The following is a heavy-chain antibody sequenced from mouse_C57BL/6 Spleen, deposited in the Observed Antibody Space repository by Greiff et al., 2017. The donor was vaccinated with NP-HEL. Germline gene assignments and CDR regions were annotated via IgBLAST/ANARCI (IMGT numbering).Heavy chain of an antibody. D-gene: IGHD2-4*01. Sequence: QVQLQQSGPELVKPGASVKISCKASGYAFSSSWMNWVKQRPGKGLEWIGRIYPGDGDTNYNGKFKGRATLTADKSSSTAYMQLSSLTSEDSAVYFCARSMITTRGHFDYWGQGTTLTVSS. CDR1: GYAFSSSW. J-gene: IGHJ2*01. V-gene: IGHV1-82*01. CDR3: ARSMITTRGHFDY. CDR2: IYPGDGDT.